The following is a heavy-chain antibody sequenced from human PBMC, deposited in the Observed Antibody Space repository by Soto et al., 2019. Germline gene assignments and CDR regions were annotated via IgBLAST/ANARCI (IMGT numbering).Heavy chain of an antibody. Sequence: EVQLVESGGGLVQPGGSLRLSCAASGFSFSNYAMDWVRQAPGKGLEWVSYISGSSSNIRYADSVKGRFTISRDNAKSSVYLQMNSLRAGETAVYYCARDPSRGSDWARYLDLWGRGTLVTVSS. CDR3: ARDPSRGSDWARYLDL. J-gene: IGHJ2*01. V-gene: IGHV3-48*01. D-gene: IGHD1-26*01. CDR1: GFSFSNYA. CDR2: ISGSSSNI.